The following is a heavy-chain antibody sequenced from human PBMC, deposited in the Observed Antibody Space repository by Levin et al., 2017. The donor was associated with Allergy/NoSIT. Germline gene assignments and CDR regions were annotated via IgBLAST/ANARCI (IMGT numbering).Heavy chain of an antibody. CDR1: GYTFTTFA. D-gene: IGHD5-12*01. CDR3: AKGYSGYDFDY. J-gene: IGHJ4*02. CDR2: INADNGNT. V-gene: IGHV1-3*01. Sequence: ASVKVSCKASGYTFTTFAIHWVGQAPGQRPEWMGWINADNGNTKYAQKFQGRVTLTRDTSATTAYMELSSLSSEDTAVYYCAKGYSGYDFDYWGQGTLVTVSS.